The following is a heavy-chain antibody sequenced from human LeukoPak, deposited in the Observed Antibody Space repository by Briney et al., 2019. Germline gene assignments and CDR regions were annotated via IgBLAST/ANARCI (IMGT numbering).Heavy chain of an antibody. D-gene: IGHD3-3*01. CDR1: AGSIIIYN. Sequence: SETLSLTCIVPAGSIIIYNWRWVRQPAGKGLEWIGRIYTSGSTNYNPSLKSRVTISVDKSKTQFSLKLSSVTAADTAVYYCARTLDFWSGYDYYYMDVWGKGTTVTVSS. CDR2: IYTSGST. CDR3: ARTLDFWSGYDYYYMDV. V-gene: IGHV4-4*07. J-gene: IGHJ6*03.